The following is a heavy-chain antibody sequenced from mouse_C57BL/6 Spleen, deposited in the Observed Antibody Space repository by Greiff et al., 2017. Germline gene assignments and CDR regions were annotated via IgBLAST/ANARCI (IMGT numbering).Heavy chain of an antibody. Sequence: GGGLVQPKGSLKLSCAASGFSFNTYAMNWVRQAPGKGLEWVARIRSKSNNYATYYADSVKDRFTISRDDSESMLYLQMNNLKTEDTAMYYCVRHPNWDGYFDVWGTGTTVTVSS. D-gene: IGHD4-1*01. CDR1: GFSFNTYA. CDR3: VRHPNWDGYFDV. V-gene: IGHV10-1*01. CDR2: IRSKSNNYAT. J-gene: IGHJ1*03.